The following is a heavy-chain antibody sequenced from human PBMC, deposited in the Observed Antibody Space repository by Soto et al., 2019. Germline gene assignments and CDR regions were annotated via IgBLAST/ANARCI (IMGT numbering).Heavy chain of an antibody. CDR1: GGSFSGYY. D-gene: IGHD3-10*01. CDR3: ARNGRTYYYGSGSYSNWFDP. CDR2: INHSGST. Sequence: SETLSLTCAVYGGSFSGYYWSWIRQPPGKGLEWIGEINHSGSTNYNPSLKSRVTISVDTSKNQFSLKLSSVTAADTAVYYCARNGRTYYYGSGSYSNWFDPWGQGTLVTVS. V-gene: IGHV4-34*01. J-gene: IGHJ5*02.